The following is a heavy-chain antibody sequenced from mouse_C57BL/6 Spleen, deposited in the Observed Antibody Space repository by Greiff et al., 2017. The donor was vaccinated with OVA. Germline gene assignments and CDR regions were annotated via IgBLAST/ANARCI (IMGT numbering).Heavy chain of an antibody. D-gene: IGHD1-1*01. V-gene: IGHV1-64*01. CDR2: IHPNSGST. CDR1: GYTFTSYW. Sequence: VQLQQPGAELVKPGASVQLSCKASGYTFTSYWMHWVKQRPGQGLEWIGMIHPNSGSTNYNEKFKNKATLNVDKSSSTAYMQLSSLTSEDSAVYDSARVATVVAKDYAMDYWGQGTSVTVSS. CDR3: ARVATVVAKDYAMDY. J-gene: IGHJ4*01.